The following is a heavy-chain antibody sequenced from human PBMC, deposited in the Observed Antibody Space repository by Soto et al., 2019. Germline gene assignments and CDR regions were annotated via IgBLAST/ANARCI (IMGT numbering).Heavy chain of an antibody. J-gene: IGHJ4*02. V-gene: IGHV3-21*01. CDR2: ISITSSYI. Sequence: GGSLRLSCSASGFTFSSYTMDWVRQTPGKGLQWVSSISITSSYIYYADSVKGRFAISRDNAQNSLYLQMNSLRAEDTAVYYCARGAIRGYSYGYSDYWGQGTLVTVSS. D-gene: IGHD5-18*01. CDR1: GFTFSSYT. CDR3: ARGAIRGYSYGYSDY.